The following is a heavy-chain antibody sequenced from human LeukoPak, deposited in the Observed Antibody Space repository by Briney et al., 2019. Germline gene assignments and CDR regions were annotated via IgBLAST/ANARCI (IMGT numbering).Heavy chain of an antibody. Sequence: GGSLRLSCAASGFTFSSYGMYWVRQAPGKGLEWVALIWYDGSNRYFADSVKGRFTISRDNSKNTLYLQMNSLTAEDTAVYYCASWPDFWSGHDGMDVWGQGTTVTVSS. CDR1: GFTFSSYG. V-gene: IGHV3-33*01. CDR2: IWYDGSNR. J-gene: IGHJ6*02. CDR3: ASWPDFWSGHDGMDV. D-gene: IGHD3-3*01.